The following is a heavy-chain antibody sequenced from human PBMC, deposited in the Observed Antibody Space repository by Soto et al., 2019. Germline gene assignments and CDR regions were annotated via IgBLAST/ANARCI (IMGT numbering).Heavy chain of an antibody. V-gene: IGHV3-23*01. CDR2: ISGSGGST. J-gene: IGHJ4*02. Sequence: EVQLLESGGGLVQPGGSLRLSCAASGFTFSSYAMSWVRQAPGKGLEWVSAISGSGGSTYYADSVKGRFTISRDNAKNSLYLQMNSLRAEDTAVYYCASAVAGMIFVDYWGQGTLVTVSS. CDR3: ASAVAGMIFVDY. CDR1: GFTFSSYA. D-gene: IGHD6-19*01.